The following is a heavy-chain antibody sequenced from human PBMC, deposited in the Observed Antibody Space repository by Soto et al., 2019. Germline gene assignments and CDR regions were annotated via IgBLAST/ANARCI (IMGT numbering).Heavy chain of an antibody. J-gene: IGHJ5*02. Sequence: GASVKVSCKASGGTFSSYTISWVRQAPGQGLEWMGRIIPILGIANYAQKFQGRVTITADKSTSTAYMELSSLRSEDTAVYYCAAARSCSGGSCYRAYWFDPWGQGTLVTVSS. D-gene: IGHD2-15*01. V-gene: IGHV1-69*02. CDR1: GGTFSSYT. CDR3: AAARSCSGGSCYRAYWFDP. CDR2: IIPILGIA.